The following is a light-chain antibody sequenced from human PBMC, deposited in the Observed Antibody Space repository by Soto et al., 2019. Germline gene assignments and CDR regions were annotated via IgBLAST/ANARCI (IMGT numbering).Light chain of an antibody. CDR3: RSYTTAYTQV. CDR2: EVT. V-gene: IGLV2-14*01. CDR1: SNDVGYYNY. Sequence: QSALSQPASVSGSPGQSITISCTGTSNDVGYYNYVSWYQQHPGQAPKLMISEVTTRHSGVSDRFSGSKSGNTSSLTISRLQAEDEAHYYCRSYTTAYTQVFGGGTKLTVL. J-gene: IGLJ3*02.